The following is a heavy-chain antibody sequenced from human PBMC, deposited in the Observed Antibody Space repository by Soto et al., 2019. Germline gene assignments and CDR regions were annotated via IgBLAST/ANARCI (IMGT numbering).Heavy chain of an antibody. V-gene: IGHV4-4*07. CDR3: AIGFGVNTALDYWYFGL. J-gene: IGHJ2*01. D-gene: IGHD5-18*01. CDR2: IYRGGRT. CDR1: GGSTRGNY. Sequence: QVQLQESGPGPVKASETLSLTCTLSGGSTRGNYWSWIRQPAGKGLAWIGRIYRGGRTHYNPSLKTRFTMSVSTNHFSLKLYPATAADTAVYYCAIGFGVNTALDYWYFGLWGRGTLVTVSS.